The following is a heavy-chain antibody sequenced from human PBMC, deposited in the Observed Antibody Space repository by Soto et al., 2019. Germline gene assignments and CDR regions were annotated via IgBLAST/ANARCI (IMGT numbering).Heavy chain of an antibody. V-gene: IGHV3-11*01. CDR1: GFTFSDYY. D-gene: IGHD2-2*01. J-gene: IGHJ6*02. CDR2: ISSSGSTI. CDR3: ARDVVVPAAMGGVYYYYGMDV. Sequence: GGSLRLSCAASGFTFSDYYMSWIRQAPGKGLEWVSYISSSGSTIYYADSVKGRFTISRDNAKNSLYLQMNSLRAEDTAVYYCARDVVVPAAMGGVYYYYGMDVWGQGTTITVSS.